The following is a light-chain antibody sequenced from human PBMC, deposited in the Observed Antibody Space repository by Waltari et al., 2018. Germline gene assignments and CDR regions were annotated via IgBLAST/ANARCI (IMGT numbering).Light chain of an antibody. CDR1: QSVSSY. CDR2: DAS. J-gene: IGKJ4*01. V-gene: IGKV3-11*01. Sequence: EIVLTQSPATLSLSPGERATLSCRASQSVSSYLAWYQQKPGQAPRLLNYDASNRAPGIPARFSGRGSGTDFTLTISSLEPEDFAVYYCQQRSTPLTFGGGTKVEIK. CDR3: QQRSTPLT.